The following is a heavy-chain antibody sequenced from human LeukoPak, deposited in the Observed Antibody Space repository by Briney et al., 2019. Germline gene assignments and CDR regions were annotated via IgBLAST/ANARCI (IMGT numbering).Heavy chain of an antibody. CDR2: INHGGST. V-gene: IGHV4-34*08. Sequence: GSLRLSCAASGFTFSSYSMNWVRQAPGKGLEWIGEINHGGSTNYNPSLKGRVTISVDTSKNQFSLRLSSVTAADTAVYYCATNHYDFWSGYYTDYWGQGTLVTVSS. J-gene: IGHJ4*02. CDR3: ATNHYDFWSGYYTDY. CDR1: GFTFSSYS. D-gene: IGHD3-3*01.